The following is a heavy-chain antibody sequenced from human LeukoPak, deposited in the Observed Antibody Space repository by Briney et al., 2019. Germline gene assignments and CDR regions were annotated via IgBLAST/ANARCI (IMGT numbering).Heavy chain of an antibody. Sequence: ASETLSLTCAVYGGSFSSYYWGWIRQPPGKGLEWIGEINHTGSTNYNPSLKSRVTISVDTSKNQFSLKLSSVTAADTAVYYCARANSYVHAFDYWGQGTLVTVSS. J-gene: IGHJ4*02. CDR2: INHTGST. D-gene: IGHD5-18*01. CDR1: GGSFSSYY. V-gene: IGHV4-34*01. CDR3: ARANSYVHAFDY.